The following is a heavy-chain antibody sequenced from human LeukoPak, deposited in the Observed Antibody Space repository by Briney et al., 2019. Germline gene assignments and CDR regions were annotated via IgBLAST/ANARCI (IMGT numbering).Heavy chain of an antibody. CDR1: GGSISSYY. CDR2: IYYSGST. D-gene: IGHD1-14*01. V-gene: IGHV4-59*01. Sequence: PSETLSLTCTVSGGSISSYYWSWIRQPPGKGLEWIGYIYYSGSTNYNPSLKSRVTISVDTSKNQFSLKLSSVTAADTAVYYCARDGGSGYYYYYMDVWGKGTTVTISS. CDR3: ARDGGSGYYYYYMDV. J-gene: IGHJ6*03.